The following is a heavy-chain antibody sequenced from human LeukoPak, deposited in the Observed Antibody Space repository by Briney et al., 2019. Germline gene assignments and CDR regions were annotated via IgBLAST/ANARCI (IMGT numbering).Heavy chain of an antibody. CDR3: GSAGGAS. CDR1: GDSISTNHW. CDR2: VYHSGST. Sequence: SGTLSLTCAVSGDSISTNHWWSWVRQPPGKGLEWIGEVYHSGSTNYNPSLKSRVTISVDKSKNLFSLKLTSVTAADTAMYYCGSAGGASGGKETLATVPS. J-gene: IGHJ4*02. V-gene: IGHV4-4*02. D-gene: IGHD1-1*01.